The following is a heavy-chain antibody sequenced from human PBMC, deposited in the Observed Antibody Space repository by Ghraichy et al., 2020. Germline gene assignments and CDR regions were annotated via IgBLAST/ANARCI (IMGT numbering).Heavy chain of an antibody. CDR3: ARDPGDYSKDAFDI. J-gene: IGHJ3*02. V-gene: IGHV3-66*01. CDR1: GFSISSHY. D-gene: IGHD3-10*01. CDR2: IYSRGSA. Sequence: GSLRLSCAASGFSISSHYISWVRQAPGKGLEWVSLIYSRGSAHNVDSVKGRFTISRDTSKNTVYLQMSSLTVEDTGTYYCARDPGDYSKDAFDIWGQGTMVTVSP.